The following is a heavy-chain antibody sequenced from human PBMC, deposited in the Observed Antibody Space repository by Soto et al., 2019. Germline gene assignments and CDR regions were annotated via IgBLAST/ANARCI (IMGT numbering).Heavy chain of an antibody. CDR3: ARWSYLDY. CDR1: GFSFSSYA. V-gene: IGHV3-23*01. Sequence: VGSLRLSCAASGFSFSSYAMSWVRQAPGKGLEWVSTISGSDGKTFYADSVKGRFSISRDTSKNTLYLQMNSLRADDTAVYYCARWSYLDYWGQGTRVTVSS. CDR2: ISGSDGKT. D-gene: IGHD3-3*01. J-gene: IGHJ4*02.